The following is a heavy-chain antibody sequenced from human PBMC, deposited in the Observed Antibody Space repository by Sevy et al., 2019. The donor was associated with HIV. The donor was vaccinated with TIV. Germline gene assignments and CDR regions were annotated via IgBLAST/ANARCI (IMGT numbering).Heavy chain of an antibody. D-gene: IGHD2-15*01. CDR3: TNELGATLDRGYCYDGSCWPRDGFDI. V-gene: IGHV3-9*01. Sequence: GGSLRLSCAASGFTFDDYAMHWVRQAPGKGLEWVSGVSWNSASIGYAGAVRGRCTISRDNAKNSLSLQMNSLTSEDTAFYCCTNELGATLDRGYCYDGSCWPRDGFDIWGHGTMVTVSS. CDR1: GFTFDDYA. CDR2: VSWNSASI. J-gene: IGHJ3*02.